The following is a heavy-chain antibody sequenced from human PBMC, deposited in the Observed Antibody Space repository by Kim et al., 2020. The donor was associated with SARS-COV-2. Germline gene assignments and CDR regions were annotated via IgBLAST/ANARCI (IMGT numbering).Heavy chain of an antibody. CDR2: ISYDGSNK. V-gene: IGHV3-30*18. CDR3: AKIPNFGYRGHSDGFAFDI. J-gene: IGHJ3*02. D-gene: IGHD2-21*02. CDR1: GFTFSSNV. Sequence: GGSLRLSCAASGFTFSSNVMHWVRQAPGKGLEWVAIISYDGSNKYYADSVKGRFTISRDDSKNTLYLQMNSLRAEDTAVYYCAKIPNFGYRGHSDGFAFDIWGQGTMVTVSS.